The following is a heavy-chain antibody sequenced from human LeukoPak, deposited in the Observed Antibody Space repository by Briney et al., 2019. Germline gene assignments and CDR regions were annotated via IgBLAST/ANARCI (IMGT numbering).Heavy chain of an antibody. Sequence: PSETLSLTCTVSGGSISSYYWSWIRQPPGKGLEWIGHIYYSGSTNYNPSLKSRVTISVDTSKNQFSLRLSSVTAADTAVYYCAMSIPAAGVFDYWGQGTLVTVSS. CDR1: GGSISSYY. V-gene: IGHV4-59*01. CDR2: IYYSGST. J-gene: IGHJ4*02. CDR3: AMSIPAAGVFDY. D-gene: IGHD6-13*01.